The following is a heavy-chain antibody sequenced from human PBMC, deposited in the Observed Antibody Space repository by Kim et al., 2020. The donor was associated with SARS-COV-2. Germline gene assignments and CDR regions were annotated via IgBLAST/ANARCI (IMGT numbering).Heavy chain of an antibody. D-gene: IGHD3-16*02. CDR1: GFTFSSYG. CDR3: ARDTGVGYDYVWGSYRSPPHCGMDV. J-gene: IGHJ6*02. V-gene: IGHV3-33*08. CDR2: IWYDGSNK. Sequence: GGSLRLSCAASGFTFSSYGMHWVRQAPGKGLEWVAVIWYDGSNKYYADSVKGRFTISRDNSKNTLYLQMNSLRAEDTAVYYCARDTGVGYDYVWGSYRSPPHCGMDVWGQGTTVTVSS.